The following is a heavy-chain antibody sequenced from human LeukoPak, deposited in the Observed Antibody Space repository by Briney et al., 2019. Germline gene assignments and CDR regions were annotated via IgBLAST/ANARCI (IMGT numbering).Heavy chain of an antibody. D-gene: IGHD3-22*01. V-gene: IGHV3-64D*06. CDR3: VKSLLGQCDSIICHYFDY. Sequence: GGSLRLSCSASGFTFSSYAMHWVRRAPGKGLEYVSGIGNSGGSTYYADFVKGRFTISRENSKNTLSLQMSSLRAEDTAVYYCVKSLLGQCDSIICHYFDYWGQGTLVTVSS. CDR1: GFTFSSYA. J-gene: IGHJ4*02. CDR2: IGNSGGST.